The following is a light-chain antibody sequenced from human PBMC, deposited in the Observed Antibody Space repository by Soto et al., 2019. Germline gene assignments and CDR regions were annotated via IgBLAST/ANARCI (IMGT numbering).Light chain of an antibody. V-gene: IGKV1-39*01. Sequence: DIQMTQSPSSLSASVGDRVTITCRASQSIVTYLNWYLQKPGKAPKLLIYAASNLQSGVPSRFSGSASGTDFTLTISSLQPEDFATYYCQQYYSYPLTFGGGTKVDIK. J-gene: IGKJ4*01. CDR1: QSIVTY. CDR2: AAS. CDR3: QQYYSYPLT.